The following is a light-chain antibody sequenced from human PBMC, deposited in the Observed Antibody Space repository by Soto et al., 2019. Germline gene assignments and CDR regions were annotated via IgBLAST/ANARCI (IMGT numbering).Light chain of an antibody. CDR3: MQPLQAPWT. V-gene: IGKV2-28*01. Sequence: DVVLTQSPLSLPVTPGEAASISCRSSQSLLHTNGYNYLDWYLQKPGQSPQLLIYLGSNRASGVPDRFSGSGSGTDFTLKISRMEAEDVGVYYCMQPLQAPWTFGQGTKVEV. J-gene: IGKJ1*01. CDR1: QSLLHTNGYNY. CDR2: LGS.